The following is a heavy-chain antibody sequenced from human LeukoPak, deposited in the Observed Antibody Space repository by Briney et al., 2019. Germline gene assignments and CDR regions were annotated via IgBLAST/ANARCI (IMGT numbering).Heavy chain of an antibody. J-gene: IGHJ5*02. CDR2: VHPDSGNT. V-gene: IGHV1-8*01. D-gene: IGHD1-14*01. CDR3: ARGPRNDP. CDR1: GYPFSTWE. Sequence: GASVKVSCKTSGYPFSTWEINWVRQAAGQGLEWLGWVHPDSGNTDYVQKFRGRVTMSRDTSTSTAYMELSGLRLDDTAVYFCARGPRNDPWGQGTLVTVSS.